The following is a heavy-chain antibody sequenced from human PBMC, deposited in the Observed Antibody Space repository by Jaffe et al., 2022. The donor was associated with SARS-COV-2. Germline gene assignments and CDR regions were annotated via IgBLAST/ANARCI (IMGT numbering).Heavy chain of an antibody. CDR1: GGSITSHY. J-gene: IGHJ5*02. Sequence: QVQLQESGPGLVTPSQTLSLTCTVSGGSITSHYWSWIRQPPGKGLEWIGYVNHRGTTNYNPSLRTRVTISVDTSKNQFSLKLNSVSAADTAVYYCAREDTCTTNCYGNNFFDPWGQGTLVTVSS. D-gene: IGHD2-2*01. CDR2: VNHRGTT. CDR3: AREDTCTTNCYGNNFFDP. V-gene: IGHV4-59*11.